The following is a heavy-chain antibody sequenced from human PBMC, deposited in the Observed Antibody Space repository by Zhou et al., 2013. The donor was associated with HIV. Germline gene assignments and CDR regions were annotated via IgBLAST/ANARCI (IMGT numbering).Heavy chain of an antibody. V-gene: IGHV1-2*02. Sequence: QVQLVQSGAEVKKPGASVKVSCKASGYTFAGYYMHWVRQARGQGLEWMGYIDPTTGRTNIAQNFQGRVTMTSDTSISTAYMELSSLTSDDTAVYYCARDLFVRGGDYFDHWGQGTLVSVSS. CDR2: IDPTTGRT. CDR1: GYTFAGYY. D-gene: IGHD3-10*02. J-gene: IGHJ4*02. CDR3: ARDLFVRGGDYFDH.